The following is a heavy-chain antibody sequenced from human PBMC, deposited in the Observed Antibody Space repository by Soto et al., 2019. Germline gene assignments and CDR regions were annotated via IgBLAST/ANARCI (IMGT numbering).Heavy chain of an antibody. CDR1: GGSISSSNW. D-gene: IGHD1-1*01. J-gene: IGHJ4*02. CDR2: IYHSGST. V-gene: IGHV4-4*02. Sequence: QVQLQESGPGLVKPSGTLSLTCAVSGGSISSSNWWSWVRQPPGKGLEWIGEIYHSGSTNYNPSREGRVTLSGDKSKHQFSLKLSSGTAADTAVYYCARLPGAERYWGQGTLVTVSS. CDR3: ARLPGAERY.